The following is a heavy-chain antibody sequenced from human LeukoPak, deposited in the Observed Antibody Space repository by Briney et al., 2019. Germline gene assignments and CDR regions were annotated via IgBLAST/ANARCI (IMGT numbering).Heavy chain of an antibody. CDR3: AKGGYSGYDYLTPIDY. J-gene: IGHJ4*02. CDR2: ISWNSGSI. D-gene: IGHD5-12*01. CDR1: GFTFDDYA. V-gene: IGHV3-9*01. Sequence: PGGSLRLSCAASGFTFDDYAMHWVRQAPGKGLEWVSGISWNSGSIGYADSVKGRFTISRDNSKNTLYLQMNSLRAEDTAVYYCAKGGYSGYDYLTPIDYWGQGTLVTVSS.